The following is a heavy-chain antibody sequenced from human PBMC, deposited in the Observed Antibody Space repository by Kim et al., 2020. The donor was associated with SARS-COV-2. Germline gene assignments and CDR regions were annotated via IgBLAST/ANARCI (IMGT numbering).Heavy chain of an antibody. CDR2: INTDGTGT. Sequence: GGSLRLSCVASGFTLSDYWMYWVRQAPGKGLVWVSRINTDGTGTSHADSVKGRFTISRNNAKNTLHLQMNSLRAEDTAVYYCARATATHVLDYWGQGTLVTVSS. CDR1: GFTLSDYW. V-gene: IGHV3-74*01. D-gene: IGHD1-1*01. J-gene: IGHJ4*02. CDR3: ARATATHVLDY.